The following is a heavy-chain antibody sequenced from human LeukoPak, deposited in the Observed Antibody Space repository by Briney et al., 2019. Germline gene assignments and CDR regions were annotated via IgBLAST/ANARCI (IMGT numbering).Heavy chain of an antibody. V-gene: IGHV3-23*01. Sequence: GGSLRLSCAASGFTFSSYAMSWVRQAPGKGLEWVSAISGSGGSTYYADSVKGRFTISRDNSKNTLYLQMNSLRAEDTAVYYCAKDQYYCGSSGYCDYWGQGTLVAVSS. CDR1: GFTFSSYA. D-gene: IGHD3-22*01. CDR3: AKDQYYCGSSGYCDY. CDR2: ISGSGGST. J-gene: IGHJ4*02.